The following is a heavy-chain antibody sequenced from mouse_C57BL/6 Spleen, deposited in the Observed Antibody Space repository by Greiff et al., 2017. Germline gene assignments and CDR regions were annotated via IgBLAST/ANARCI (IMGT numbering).Heavy chain of an antibody. CDR3: ARRSNRAMDY. Sequence: EVHLVESGGGLVKPGGSLKLSCAASGFTFSDYGMHWVRQAPEKGLEWVAYISSGSSTIYYADTVKGRFTISRDNAKNTLFLQMTSLRSEDTAMYYCARRSNRAMDYWGQGTSVTVSS. J-gene: IGHJ4*01. CDR1: GFTFSDYG. CDR2: ISSGSSTI. D-gene: IGHD2-5*01. V-gene: IGHV5-17*01.